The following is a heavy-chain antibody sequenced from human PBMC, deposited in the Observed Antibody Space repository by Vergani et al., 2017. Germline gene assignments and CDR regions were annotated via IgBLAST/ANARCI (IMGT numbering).Heavy chain of an antibody. J-gene: IGHJ6*02. D-gene: IGHD3-9*01. Sequence: QVQLQESGPGLVKPSQTLSLTCTVSGGSINSHNYYWSWIRQPAGKGLEWIGRIHTSGSTNYNPSLKSRVTMSEDTSKNQFSLNLTSVTAADTAVYFCARGMYRDEASTGYRLEGMDIWGQGTTVTISS. CDR2: IHTSGST. CDR1: GGSINSHNYY. CDR3: ARGMYRDEASTGYRLEGMDI. V-gene: IGHV4-61*02.